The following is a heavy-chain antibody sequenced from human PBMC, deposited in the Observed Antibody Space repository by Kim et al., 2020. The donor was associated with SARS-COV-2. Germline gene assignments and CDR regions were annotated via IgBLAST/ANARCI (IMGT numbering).Heavy chain of an antibody. CDR2: VYSGGSST. J-gene: IGHJ5*02. D-gene: IGHD2-2*01. CDR3: VKGGLMNTIGPLDP. CDR1: GFSFRHFA. V-gene: IGHV3-23*03. Sequence: GGSLRLSCAGSGFSFRHFAMNWVRQAPGKGLEWVSCVYSGGSSTYFADSVKGRFTISKDNSRNMVYLQMNSLRPEDTALYYCVKGGLMNTIGPLDPWGQGTLVTVSS.